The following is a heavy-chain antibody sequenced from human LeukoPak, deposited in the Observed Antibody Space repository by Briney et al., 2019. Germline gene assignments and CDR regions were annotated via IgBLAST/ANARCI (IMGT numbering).Heavy chain of an antibody. CDR3: ATTHKYNYAEGY. D-gene: IGHD5-18*01. J-gene: IGHJ4*02. CDR2: IYYSGST. Sequence: SETLSLTCTVFGGSVSSGSYYWSWIRQPPGRGLEWIGYIYYSGSTNYNSSLKSRVTISVDTSKNQFSLKLSSVTAADTAVYYCATTHKYNYAEGYWGQGTLVTVSS. CDR1: GGSVSSGSYY. V-gene: IGHV4-61*01.